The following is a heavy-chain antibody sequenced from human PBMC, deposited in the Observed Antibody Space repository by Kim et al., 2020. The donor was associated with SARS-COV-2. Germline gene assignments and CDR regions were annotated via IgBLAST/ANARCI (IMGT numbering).Heavy chain of an antibody. V-gene: IGHV4-39*01. J-gene: IGHJ4*02. CDR2: IYYSGST. Sequence: SETLSLTCTVSGGSISSSSYYWGWIRQPPGKGLEWIGSIYYSGSTYYNPSLKSRVTISVDTSKNQFSLKLSSVTAADTAVYYCARLRYGDFGYWGQGTLVTVSS. CDR1: GGSISSSSYY. D-gene: IGHD4-17*01. CDR3: ARLRYGDFGY.